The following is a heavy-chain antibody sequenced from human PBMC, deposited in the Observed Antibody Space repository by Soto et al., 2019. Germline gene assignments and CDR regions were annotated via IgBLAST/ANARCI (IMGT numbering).Heavy chain of an antibody. D-gene: IGHD2-2*01. CDR2: IYYSGST. Sequence: NPSETLSLTCTVSGGSISSGDYYWSWIRQPPGKGLEWIGYIYYSGSTYYNPSLKSRVTISVDTSKNQFSLKLSSVTAADTAVYYCARDRNIVVVPAAIWKYGMDVWGQGTTVTVSS. CDR3: ARDRNIVVVPAAIWKYGMDV. J-gene: IGHJ6*02. CDR1: GGSISSGDYY. V-gene: IGHV4-30-4*01.